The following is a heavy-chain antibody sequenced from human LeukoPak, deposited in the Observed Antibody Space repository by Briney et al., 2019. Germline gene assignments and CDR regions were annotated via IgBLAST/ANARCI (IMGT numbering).Heavy chain of an antibody. D-gene: IGHD3-3*01. J-gene: IGHJ4*02. Sequence: ASVKVSCKASGYTFTNNFMHWVRQAPGQGLEWMGIINPSGDNTWYAQKFQGRVTMTRDVATSTDYMEVSSLRSEDTAVYYCARVTGPSSREWPYFDCWGLGTLVTVSS. CDR1: GYTFTNNF. CDR3: ARVTGPSSREWPYFDC. CDR2: INPSGDNT. V-gene: IGHV1-46*01.